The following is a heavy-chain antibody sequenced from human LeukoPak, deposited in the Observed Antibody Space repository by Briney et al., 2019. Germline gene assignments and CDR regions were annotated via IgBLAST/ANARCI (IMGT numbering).Heavy chain of an antibody. CDR2: IYYSGST. CDR3: ASKVPMDV. CDR1: GGSISSYY. V-gene: IGHV4-59*12. Sequence: SETLSLTCTVSGGSISSYYWSWIRQPPGKGLEWIGYIYYSGSTNYNPSLKSRVTISVDTSKNQFSLKLSSVTAADTAVYYCASKVPMDVWGKGTTVTVSS. J-gene: IGHJ6*03. D-gene: IGHD3-10*01.